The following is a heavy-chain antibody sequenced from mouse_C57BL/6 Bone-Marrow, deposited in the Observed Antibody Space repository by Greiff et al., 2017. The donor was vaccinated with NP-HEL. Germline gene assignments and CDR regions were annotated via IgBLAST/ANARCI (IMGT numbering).Heavy chain of an antibody. Sequence: VQLQQPGAELVRPGSSVKLSCKASGYTFTSYWMHWVKQRPIQGLEWIGNIDPSDSETHYNQKFKDKATLTVDKSSSTAYMQLSSLTSEDCAVYYCARGGDYGSSYVSWFAYWGQGTLVTVSA. J-gene: IGHJ3*01. V-gene: IGHV1-52*01. CDR2: IDPSDSET. CDR3: ARGGDYGSSYVSWFAY. D-gene: IGHD1-1*01. CDR1: GYTFTSYW.